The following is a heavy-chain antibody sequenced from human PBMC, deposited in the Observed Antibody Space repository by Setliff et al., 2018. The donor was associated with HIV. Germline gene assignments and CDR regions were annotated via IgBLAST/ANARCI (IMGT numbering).Heavy chain of an antibody. V-gene: IGHV4-4*02. CDR3: ARARFWSGYYTGDNYYYMDV. D-gene: IGHD3-3*01. Sequence: SETLSLTCAVSGGSISSSNWWSWVRQPPGKGLEWIGEIYHSGGTKYNPSLKSRVTISLDTSKNQFSLKLSSVTAADTAVYYCARARFWSGYYTGDNYYYMDVWGKGTTVTVSS. CDR2: IYHSGGT. CDR1: GGSISSSNW. J-gene: IGHJ6*03.